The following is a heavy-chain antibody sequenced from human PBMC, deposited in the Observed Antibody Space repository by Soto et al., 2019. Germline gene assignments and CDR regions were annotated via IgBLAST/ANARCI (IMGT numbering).Heavy chain of an antibody. CDR3: ATISVVYYYDSSGYLRGAFDI. D-gene: IGHD3-22*01. Sequence: ASVKVSCKVSGYTLTELSMHWVRQAPGKGLEWMGGFDPEDGETIYAQKFQGRVTMTEDTSTDTAYMELSGLRSEDTAVYYCATISVVYYYDSSGYLRGAFDIWGQGTMVTVSS. CDR2: FDPEDGET. J-gene: IGHJ3*02. CDR1: GYTLTELS. V-gene: IGHV1-24*01.